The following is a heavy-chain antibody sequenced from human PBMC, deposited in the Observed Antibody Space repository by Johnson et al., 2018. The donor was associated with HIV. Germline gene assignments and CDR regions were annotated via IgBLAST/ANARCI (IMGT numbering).Heavy chain of an antibody. Sequence: VQLVESGGGVVQPGKSLRLSCAASGFTFSSYGLHWVRQAPGKGLEWVAYISSSGSTIYYADPVKGRFTIARANAKNTLYLQMNSLRAEDTAVYYCARVLGSSRRGAFDIWGQGTMVTVSS. V-gene: IGHV3-48*04. D-gene: IGHD6-6*01. CDR3: ARVLGSSRRGAFDI. CDR1: GFTFSSYG. J-gene: IGHJ3*02. CDR2: ISSSGSTI.